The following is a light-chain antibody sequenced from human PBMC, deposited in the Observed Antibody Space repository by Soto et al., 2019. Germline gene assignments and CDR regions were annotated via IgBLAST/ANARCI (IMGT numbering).Light chain of an antibody. J-gene: IGLJ2*01. CDR1: SSNIGSNY. V-gene: IGLV1-47*01. CDR3: AAWDDSLSVVV. Sequence: QAVVTQPPSASGTPGQRVTISCSGSSSNIGSNYVYWYQQLPGTAPKLLIYRNNQRTSGVPDRFSGSKSGTSASLAISGLRSEDEADYYCAAWDDSLSVVVFGGGTKLTVL. CDR2: RNN.